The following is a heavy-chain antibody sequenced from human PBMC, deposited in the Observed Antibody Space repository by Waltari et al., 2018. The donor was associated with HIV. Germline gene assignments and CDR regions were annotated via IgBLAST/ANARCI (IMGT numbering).Heavy chain of an antibody. CDR3: ARPQYSSSSA. CDR2: ISYDGRNK. J-gene: IGHJ5*02. D-gene: IGHD6-13*01. V-gene: IGHV3-30*04. CDR1: GLTFSSYT. Sequence: QVQLVESGGGVVQPGRSLRHSCAASGLTFSSYTMHWVRQATVKGMECVAVISYDGRNKVNSDSVKGRFTISRDNSKNTLYLQMNSLRAEDTAVYYCARPQYSSSSAWGQGTLVTVSS.